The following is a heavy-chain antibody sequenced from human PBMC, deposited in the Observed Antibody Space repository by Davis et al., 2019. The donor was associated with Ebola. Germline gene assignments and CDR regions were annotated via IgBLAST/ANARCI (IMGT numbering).Heavy chain of an antibody. Sequence: GESLKISCAASGFTFSSYEMNWVRQAPGKGLEWVSYISSSGSTIYYADSVKGRFTISRDNSKNTLYLQINSLRAEDTAVYYCAKERSQPSLEWLFYYYYGMDVWGQGTTVTVSS. D-gene: IGHD3-3*01. CDR3: AKERSQPSLEWLFYYYYGMDV. V-gene: IGHV3-48*03. CDR2: ISSSGSTI. CDR1: GFTFSSYE. J-gene: IGHJ6*02.